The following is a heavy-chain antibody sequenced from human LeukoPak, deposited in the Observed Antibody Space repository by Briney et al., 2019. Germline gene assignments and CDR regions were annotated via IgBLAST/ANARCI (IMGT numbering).Heavy chain of an antibody. D-gene: IGHD2-2*01. CDR3: ARSRRHCSSTSCYPGFDP. Sequence: ASVKVSCKVSGYTLTELSMHWVRQAPGQGLEWMGWINPNSGGTNYAQKFQGRVTMTRDTSISTAYMELSRLRSDDTAVYYCARSRRHCSSTSCYPGFDPWGQGTLVTVSS. J-gene: IGHJ5*02. V-gene: IGHV1-2*02. CDR1: GYTLTELS. CDR2: INPNSGGT.